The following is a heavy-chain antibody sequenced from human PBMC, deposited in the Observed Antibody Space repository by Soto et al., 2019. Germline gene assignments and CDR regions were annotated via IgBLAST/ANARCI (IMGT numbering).Heavy chain of an antibody. Sequence: KTSETLSLTCTVSGGSISSSSYYWGWIRQPPGKGLEWIGSIYYSGSTYYNPSLKSRVTISVDTSKNQFSLKLSSVTAADTAVYYCASLYGSGSYSQPYYYYYGMDVWGQGTTVTVSS. V-gene: IGHV4-39*01. CDR1: GGSISSSSYY. CDR2: IYYSGST. D-gene: IGHD3-10*01. CDR3: ASLYGSGSYSQPYYYYYGMDV. J-gene: IGHJ6*02.